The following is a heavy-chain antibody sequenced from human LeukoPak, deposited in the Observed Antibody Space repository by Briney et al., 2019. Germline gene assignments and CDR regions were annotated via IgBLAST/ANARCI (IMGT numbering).Heavy chain of an antibody. Sequence: SVKVSCKASGGTFSSYTISWVRQAPGQGLEWMGRIIPIFGTANYAQKFQGRVTITTDESTSTAYMELSSLRSEDTAVYYCARGLGGYSYGTDYWGQGTLVTVSS. CDR3: ARGLGGYSYGTDY. CDR2: IIPIFGTA. J-gene: IGHJ4*02. D-gene: IGHD5-18*01. V-gene: IGHV1-69*05. CDR1: GGTFSSYT.